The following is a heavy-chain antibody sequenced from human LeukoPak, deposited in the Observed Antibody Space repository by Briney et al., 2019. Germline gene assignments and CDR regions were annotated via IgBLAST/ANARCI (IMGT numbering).Heavy chain of an antibody. V-gene: IGHV3-20*01. Sequence: GGSLRLSCAASGFTFDDYGMSWVRQAPGKGLVWVSGINWNGGSTGYADSVKGRFTISRDNAKNSLYLRMNSLRAEDTALYHCARVYIAALYYYYYMDVWGKGTTVTISS. CDR3: ARVYIAALYYYYYMDV. J-gene: IGHJ6*03. CDR2: INWNGGST. D-gene: IGHD6-6*01. CDR1: GFTFDDYG.